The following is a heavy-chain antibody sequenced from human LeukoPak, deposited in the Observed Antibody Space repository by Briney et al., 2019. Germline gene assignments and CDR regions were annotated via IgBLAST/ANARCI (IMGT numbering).Heavy chain of an antibody. V-gene: IGHV6-1*01. Sequence: SQTLSLTCAISGDSVSSNSAAWNWIRQSPSRGLEWLGRTYYRSKWYNDYAVSVKSRITINPDTSKNQFSLKLSSVTAADTAVYYCARERYCSSTSCYRVRYYYYGMDVWGQGTTVTVSS. CDR3: ARERYCSSTSCYRVRYYYYGMDV. J-gene: IGHJ6*02. CDR1: GDSVSSNSAA. D-gene: IGHD2-2*01. CDR2: TYYRSKWYN.